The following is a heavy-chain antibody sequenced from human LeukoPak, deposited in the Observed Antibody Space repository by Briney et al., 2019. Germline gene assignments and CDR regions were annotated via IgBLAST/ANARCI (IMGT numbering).Heavy chain of an antibody. CDR3: ARYHDSSGYIPGWFDP. CDR2: IKQDGSEK. J-gene: IGHJ5*02. V-gene: IGHV3-7*03. D-gene: IGHD3-22*01. CDR1: GLTFSSYW. Sequence: GGSLRLSCAASGLTFSSYWMSWVRQAPGKGLEWVANIKQDGSEKYYVDSVKGRFTISRDNAKNSLYLQMNSLRAEDTAVYYCARYHDSSGYIPGWFDPWGQGTLVTVSS.